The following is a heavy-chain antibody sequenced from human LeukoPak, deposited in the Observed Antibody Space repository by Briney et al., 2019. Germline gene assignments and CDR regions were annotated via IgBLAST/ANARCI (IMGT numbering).Heavy chain of an antibody. CDR3: ARHRYYYDSSGLYNWFDP. D-gene: IGHD3-22*01. CDR1: GYNFTTYW. Sequence: GESLKISCKGSGYNFTTYWIGWVRQMPGKGLEWMGIIYPGDSDTRYSPSFQGQVTISADKSISTAYLQWSSLKASDTAMYYCARHRYYYDSSGLYNWFDPWGQGTLVTVSS. J-gene: IGHJ5*02. CDR2: IYPGDSDT. V-gene: IGHV5-51*01.